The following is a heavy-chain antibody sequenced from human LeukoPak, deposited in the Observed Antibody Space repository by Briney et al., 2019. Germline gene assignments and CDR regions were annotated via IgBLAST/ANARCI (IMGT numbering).Heavy chain of an antibody. J-gene: IGHJ5*02. CDR2: IYYSGST. V-gene: IGHV4-39*01. Sequence: SETLSLTCTVSGGSISSSSYYWGWIRQPPGKGLEWIGSIYYSGSTYYNPSLKSRVTISVDTSKNQFSLKLSSVTAADTAVYYCARLVGGGNWLDPWGQGTLVTVSS. CDR3: ARLVGGGNWLDP. CDR1: GGSISSSSYY.